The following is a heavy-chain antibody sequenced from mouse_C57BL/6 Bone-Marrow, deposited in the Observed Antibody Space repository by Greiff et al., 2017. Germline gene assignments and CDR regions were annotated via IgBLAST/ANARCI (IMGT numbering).Heavy chain of an antibody. CDR2: ISSGSSTI. J-gene: IGHJ4*01. V-gene: IGHV5-17*01. CDR1: GFTFSDYG. Sequence: EVQGVESGGGLVKPGGSLKLSCAASGFTFSDYGMHWVRQAPEKGLEWVAYISSGSSTIYYADTVKGRFTISRDNAKNTLFLQMTSLRSEDTAMYYCAREIYPLYYYAMDYWRQGTSVTVSS. CDR3: AREIYPLYYYAMDY.